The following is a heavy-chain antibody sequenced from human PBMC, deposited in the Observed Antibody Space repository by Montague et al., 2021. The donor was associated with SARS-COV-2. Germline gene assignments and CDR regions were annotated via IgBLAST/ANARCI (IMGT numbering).Heavy chain of an antibody. CDR2: ISDSGST. CDR3: ARHYSATLPAVY. Sequence: SETLSLTCTVSGGSISSFYWRWFWQHPAKGLERIGYISDSGSTNYNPSLTSRATMSVDTSKNQYALKVNSVTAADTAVYYCARHYSATLPAVYWGQGTLVTVSS. D-gene: IGHD2-15*01. CDR1: GGSISSFY. V-gene: IGHV4-59*08. J-gene: IGHJ4*02.